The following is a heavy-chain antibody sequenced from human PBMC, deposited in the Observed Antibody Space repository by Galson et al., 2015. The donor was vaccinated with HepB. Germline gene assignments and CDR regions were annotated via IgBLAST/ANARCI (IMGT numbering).Heavy chain of an antibody. CDR2: ISYDGSNK. J-gene: IGHJ4*02. Sequence: SLRLSCAASGFTFSSYGMHWVRQAPGKGLEWVAVISYDGSNKYYADSVKGRFTISRDNSKNTLYLQMNSLRAEDTAVYYCAKDSGDIVATFYYFDYWGQGTLVTVSS. D-gene: IGHD5-12*01. CDR3: AKDSGDIVATFYYFDY. V-gene: IGHV3-30*18. CDR1: GFTFSSYG.